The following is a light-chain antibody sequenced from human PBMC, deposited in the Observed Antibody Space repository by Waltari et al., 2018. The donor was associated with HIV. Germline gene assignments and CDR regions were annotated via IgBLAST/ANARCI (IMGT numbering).Light chain of an antibody. Sequence: QSVLTQPPSASGTPGQRVVISCSGDTSNIGKNYVFWYHQLPGTAPKLLIYKRDRRPSGVPDRFSGSKSGASASLAISGLRSDDEANNYCATWDDSLRGWVFGGGTSLTVL. CDR1: TSNIGKNY. J-gene: IGLJ3*02. V-gene: IGLV1-47*01. CDR2: KRD. CDR3: ATWDDSLRGWV.